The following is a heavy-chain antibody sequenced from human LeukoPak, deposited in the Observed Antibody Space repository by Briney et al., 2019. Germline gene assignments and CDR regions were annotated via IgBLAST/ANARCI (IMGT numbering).Heavy chain of an antibody. Sequence: GSLRLTCAASGFTFRDYHMSWIRQTPGKGLEWLSYISGDSYTKYADSVKGRFTISRDNAKNSLLLQMNSLRVQDTAVYYCARGGGNSGYFQHWGQGTLVTVSS. D-gene: IGHD4-23*01. CDR2: ISGDSYT. CDR1: GFTFRDYH. J-gene: IGHJ1*01. V-gene: IGHV3-11*05. CDR3: ARGGGNSGYFQH.